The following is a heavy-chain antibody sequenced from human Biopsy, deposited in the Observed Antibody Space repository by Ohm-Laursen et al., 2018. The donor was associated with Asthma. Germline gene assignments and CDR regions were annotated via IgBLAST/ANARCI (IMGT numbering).Heavy chain of an antibody. CDR3: ASQSSGPDFWSGYYYFDY. J-gene: IGHJ4*02. CDR2: ISYDGSNK. V-gene: IGHV3-30*03. CDR1: GFTFGDYC. Sequence: SLRLSCSASGFTFGDYCMSWVHQAPGKGLEWVAVISYDGSNKCYADSVKGRFTISRDNSKNTLYLQMNSLRAEDTAVYYCASQSSGPDFWSGYYYFDYWGQGTLVTVSS. D-gene: IGHD3-3*01.